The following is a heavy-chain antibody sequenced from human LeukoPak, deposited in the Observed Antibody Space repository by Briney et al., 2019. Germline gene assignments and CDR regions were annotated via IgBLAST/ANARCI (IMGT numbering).Heavy chain of an antibody. J-gene: IGHJ6*02. Sequence: SETLSLTCAVYAESFSGYYWNWIRQPPGKGLEWIGEINHSGSTTNYNPSLKSRVTMSVDMSKNQFSLKLSSVTAADTAVYYCARGTPSSSGWLYYGMDVWGQGTTVTVSS. CDR1: AESFSGYY. CDR2: INHSGSTT. V-gene: IGHV4-34*01. CDR3: ARGTPSSSGWLYYGMDV. D-gene: IGHD6-19*01.